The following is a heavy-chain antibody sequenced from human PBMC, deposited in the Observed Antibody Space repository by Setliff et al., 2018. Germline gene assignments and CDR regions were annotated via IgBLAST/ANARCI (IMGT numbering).Heavy chain of an antibody. CDR2: INHSGST. V-gene: IGHV4-34*01. Sequence: TLSLTCAVYGGSFSGYYWSWIRQPPGKGLEWIGEINHSGSTNSNPSLKSRVTISVDTSKNQFSLKLSSVTAADTAVYYCARESRYYYDNLGTLDYWGQGTLVTVS. CDR1: GGSFSGYY. D-gene: IGHD3-22*01. J-gene: IGHJ4*02. CDR3: ARESRYYYDNLGTLDY.